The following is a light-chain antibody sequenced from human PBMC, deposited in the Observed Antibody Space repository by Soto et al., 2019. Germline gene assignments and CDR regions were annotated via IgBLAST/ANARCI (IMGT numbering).Light chain of an antibody. CDR2: EVS. CDR3: SSYTSSSTLGRV. V-gene: IGLV2-14*01. CDR1: SSDVGGYNY. J-gene: IGLJ3*02. Sequence: QSVLTQPASVSGSPGQSITISCTGTSSDVGGYNYVSWYQQHPGKAPKLMIYEVSNRPSGVSNRFSGSKSGNTASLTISGRQAEDEADYYCSSYTSSSTLGRVFGGGTKLTVL.